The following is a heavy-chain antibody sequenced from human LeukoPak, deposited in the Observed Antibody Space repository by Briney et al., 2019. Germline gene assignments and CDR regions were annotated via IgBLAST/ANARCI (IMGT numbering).Heavy chain of an antibody. CDR1: GYSISSGYY. CDR2: IYHSGST. Sequence: SETLSLTCAVSGYSISSGYYWGWIRQPPGKGLEWIGSIYHSGSTYYNPSLKSRVTISVDTSKNQFPLKLSSVTAADTAVYYCARHGSLYGSNYFDYWGQGTLVTVSS. CDR3: ARHGSLYGSNYFDY. J-gene: IGHJ4*02. V-gene: IGHV4-38-2*01. D-gene: IGHD4-23*01.